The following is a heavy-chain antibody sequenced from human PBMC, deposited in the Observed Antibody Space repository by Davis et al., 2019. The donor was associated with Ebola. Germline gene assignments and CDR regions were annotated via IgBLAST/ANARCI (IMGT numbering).Heavy chain of an antibody. V-gene: IGHV4-34*01. J-gene: IGHJ2*01. CDR2: LNHGGST. CDR3: ARRLWYSSTSNWYFDL. Sequence: PSDTLSLTCPLYGWSLLGYYWRWIPQRPGKGLEWIGELNHGGSTNYNPSLKSRVIISVVTSKKQFSLKLSSVTAAETAVYYCARRLWYSSTSNWYFDLWGRGTLVTVSS. CDR1: GWSLLGYY. D-gene: IGHD6-13*01.